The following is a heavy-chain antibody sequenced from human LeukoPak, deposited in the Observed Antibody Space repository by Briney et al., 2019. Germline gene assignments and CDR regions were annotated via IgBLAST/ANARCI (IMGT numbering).Heavy chain of an antibody. CDR2: IYYSGST. D-gene: IGHD3-10*01. CDR3: ARLPGDIDGD. J-gene: IGHJ4*02. Sequence: NPSETLSLTCAVYGGSFSGYYWSWIRQPPGKGLEWIGSIYYSGSTYYNPSLKSRVTISVDTSKNQFSLKLSSVTAADTAVYCCARLPGDIDGDWGQGTLVTVSS. CDR1: GGSFSGYY. V-gene: IGHV4-34*01.